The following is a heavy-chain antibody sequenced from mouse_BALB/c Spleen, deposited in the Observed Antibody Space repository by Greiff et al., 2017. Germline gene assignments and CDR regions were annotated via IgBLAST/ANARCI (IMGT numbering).Heavy chain of an antibody. D-gene: IGHD2-3*01. J-gene: IGHJ1*01. Sequence: DVHLVESGGGLVKPGGSLKLSCAASGFTFSSYAMSWVRQTPEKRLEWVASISSGGSTYYPDSVKGRFTISRDNARNILYLQMSSLRSEDTAMYYCARVYDGFWYFDVWGAGTTVTVSS. V-gene: IGHV5-6-5*01. CDR2: ISSGGST. CDR1: GFTFSSYA. CDR3: ARVYDGFWYFDV.